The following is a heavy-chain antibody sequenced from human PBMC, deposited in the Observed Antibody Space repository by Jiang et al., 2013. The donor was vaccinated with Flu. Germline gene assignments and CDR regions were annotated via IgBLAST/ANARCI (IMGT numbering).Heavy chain of an antibody. CDR3: AKSMAADYYYDNTNYFDY. V-gene: IGHV3-23*01. J-gene: IGHJ4*02. CDR2: ISGSGNKP. D-gene: IGHD3-22*01. Sequence: VQLLESGGGLVQPGGSLRLSCAASGFTFGSYVMTWVRQAPGKGLEWVSLISGSGNKPYYADSVKGRVTISRDNSKNTLYLQMESLRAEDTAVYYCAKSMAADYYYDNTNYFDYWGQGAWSPSPQ. CDR1: GFTFGSYV.